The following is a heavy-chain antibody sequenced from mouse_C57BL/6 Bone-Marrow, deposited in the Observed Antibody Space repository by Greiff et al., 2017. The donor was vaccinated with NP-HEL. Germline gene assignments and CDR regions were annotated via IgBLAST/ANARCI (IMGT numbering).Heavy chain of an antibody. V-gene: IGHV1-55*01. CDR3: ARSTMVTTLDY. J-gene: IGHJ2*01. Sequence: QVQLQQPGAELVKPGASVKMSCKASGYTFTSYWITWVKQRPGQGLEWIGDIYPGSGSTNYTEKFKSKATLTVDTSSSTAYMQLSSLTSEDSAVYYCARSTMVTTLDYWGQGTTLTVSS. CDR2: IYPGSGST. D-gene: IGHD2-2*01. CDR1: GYTFTSYW.